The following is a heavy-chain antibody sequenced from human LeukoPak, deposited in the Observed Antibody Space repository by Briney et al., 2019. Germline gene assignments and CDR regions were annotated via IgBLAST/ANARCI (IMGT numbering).Heavy chain of an antibody. CDR1: GFTFSSYW. CDR2: INSDGSST. V-gene: IGHV3-74*01. D-gene: IGHD1-26*01. J-gene: IGHJ4*02. CDR3: ARAVVGADFDY. Sequence: GGSLRLSCAASGFTFSSYWMHWIRQAPGKGLVWVSRINSDGSSTSYADSVKGRFTISRDNAKNTLYLQMNSLRAEDTAVYYCARAVVGADFDYWGQGTLVTVSS.